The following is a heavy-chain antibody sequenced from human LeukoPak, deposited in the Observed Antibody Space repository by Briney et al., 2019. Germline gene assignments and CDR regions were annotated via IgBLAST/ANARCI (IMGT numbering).Heavy chain of an antibody. CDR3: ARDWGGPGPNWFDP. V-gene: IGHV3-21*01. J-gene: IGHJ5*02. CDR1: GFTFSAYR. Sequence: KSGGSLRLSCAASGFTFSAYRMNWVRQAPGKGLEWVSSTSSSTGYIYYADSAKGRFTISRDNAKNSLYLQMNSLRAEDTAVYYCARDWGGPGPNWFDPWGQGTLVTVSS. CDR2: TSSSTGYI. D-gene: IGHD2-21*01.